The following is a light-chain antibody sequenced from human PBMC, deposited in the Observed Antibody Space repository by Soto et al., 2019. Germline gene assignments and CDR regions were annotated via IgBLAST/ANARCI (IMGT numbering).Light chain of an antibody. CDR1: ISDVGRHNL. J-gene: IGLJ1*01. CDR2: EVN. Sequence: QSLLTQPASVSGSPGRSITISCTGTISDVGRHNLVSWYQQHPDKAPKLIIYEVNERPSGVSSRFSGSKSGNTASLTVSGLQPDDEADYHCCSFAGSNPFPYVFGAGTKVTVL. V-gene: IGLV2-23*02. CDR3: CSFAGSNPFPYV.